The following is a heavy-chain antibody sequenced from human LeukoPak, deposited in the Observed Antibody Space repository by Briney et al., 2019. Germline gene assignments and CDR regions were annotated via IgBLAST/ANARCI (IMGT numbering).Heavy chain of an antibody. Sequence: GGSLRLSCTTSGFTFGDYAMSWVRQAPGKGLEWVSVIYTGGTTYYADSVRGRFTISRDNSKNTLYLEMNSLRAEDTAVYYCARGQGVWGQGTLVTVSS. CDR1: GFTFGDYA. CDR2: IYTGGTT. V-gene: IGHV3-66*01. CDR3: ARGQGV. J-gene: IGHJ4*02.